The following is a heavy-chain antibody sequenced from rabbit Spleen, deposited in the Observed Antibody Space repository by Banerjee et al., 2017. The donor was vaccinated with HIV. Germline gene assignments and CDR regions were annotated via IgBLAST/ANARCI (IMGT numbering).Heavy chain of an antibody. Sequence: QLEESAGGLVQPGGSLKLSCKASGFTLSSYYMNWVRQAPGKGLEWIGYIDPVFGITNYANSVKGRFTISSDNAQNTVFLQMTSLTASDTATYFCARDWRYDDYNLWGQGTLVTVS. J-gene: IGHJ4*01. CDR3: ARDWRYDDYNL. CDR1: GFTLSSYY. D-gene: IGHD2-1*01. CDR2: IDPVFGIT. V-gene: IGHV1S7*01.